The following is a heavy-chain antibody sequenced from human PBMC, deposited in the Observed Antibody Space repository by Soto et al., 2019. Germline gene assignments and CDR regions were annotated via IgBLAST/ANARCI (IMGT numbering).Heavy chain of an antibody. J-gene: IGHJ2*01. CDR1: GGSISSSSYY. V-gene: IGHV4-39*01. CDR2: IYYSGST. Sequence: SETLSLTCTVSGGSISSSSYYWGWIRQPPGKGLEWIGSIYYSGSTYYNPSLKSRVTISVDTSKNQFSLKLSSVTAADTAVYYCARRDSSWYLDWYFDLWGRGTLVTVSS. CDR3: ARRDSSWYLDWYFDL. D-gene: IGHD6-13*01.